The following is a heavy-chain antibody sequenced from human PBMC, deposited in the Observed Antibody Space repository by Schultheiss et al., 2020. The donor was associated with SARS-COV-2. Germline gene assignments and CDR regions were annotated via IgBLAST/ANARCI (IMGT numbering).Heavy chain of an antibody. D-gene: IGHD6-6*01. CDR1: GYTFTNYY. Sequence: ASVKVSCKASGYTFTNYYIHWMRQAPGQGLEWMGIINPSDGSTNYAQKFQGRVTMTRDMSTSTVHMELSSLRSDDTAVYYCARKDSSSDYWGQGTLVTVSS. CDR2: INPSDGST. J-gene: IGHJ4*02. V-gene: IGHV1-46*01. CDR3: ARKDSSSDY.